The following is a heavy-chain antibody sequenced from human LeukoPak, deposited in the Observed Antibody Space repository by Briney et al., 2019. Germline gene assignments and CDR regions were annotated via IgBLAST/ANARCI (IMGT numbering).Heavy chain of an antibody. CDR3: ARVGGNCSGGSCYWTNDAFDI. V-gene: IGHV3-11*01. D-gene: IGHD2-15*01. CDR2: ISSSGSTI. Sequence: PGGSLRLSCAASGFTFSDYYMSWTRQAPGKGLEWVSYISSSGSTIYYADSVKGRFTISRDNAKNSLYLQMNSLRAEDTAVYYCARVGGNCSGGSCYWTNDAFDIWGQGTMVTVSS. J-gene: IGHJ3*02. CDR1: GFTFSDYY.